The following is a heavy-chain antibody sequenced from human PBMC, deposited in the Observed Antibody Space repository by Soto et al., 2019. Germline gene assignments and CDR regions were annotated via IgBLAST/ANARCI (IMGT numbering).Heavy chain of an antibody. CDR2: ISSSSSYI. J-gene: IGHJ4*02. Sequence: EVQLVESGGGLVKPGGSLRLSCAASGFTFSSYSMNWVRQAPGEGLEWVSSISSSSSYIYYADSVKGRFTISRDNAKNSLYLQMNSLRAEDTAVYYCARESFPLGDIVVVPAATGNDYWGQGTLVTVSS. CDR1: GFTFSSYS. CDR3: ARESFPLGDIVVVPAATGNDY. D-gene: IGHD2-2*01. V-gene: IGHV3-21*01.